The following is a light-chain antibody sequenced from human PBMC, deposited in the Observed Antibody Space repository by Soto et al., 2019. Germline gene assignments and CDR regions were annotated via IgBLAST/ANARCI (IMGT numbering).Light chain of an antibody. CDR2: DDD. CDR3: QSYDSSNQDVV. V-gene: IGLV6-57*04. Sequence: NFMLTQPHSVSESPGKTVTISCTRSSGSIANNYVQWYQQRPGSAPSTVIYDDDQSPSGVPDRFSGSIDSSSNSASLTISGLKTEDEADYYCQSYDSSNQDVVFGGGTQLTVL. J-gene: IGLJ2*01. CDR1: SGSIANNY.